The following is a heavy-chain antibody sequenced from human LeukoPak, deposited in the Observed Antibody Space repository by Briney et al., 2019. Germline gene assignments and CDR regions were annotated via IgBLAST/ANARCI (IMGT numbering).Heavy chain of an antibody. CDR1: GGSISNYY. V-gene: IGHV4-59*01. CDR3: ARDHGASYFDF. D-gene: IGHD4-17*01. Sequence: SETLSLTCTVSGGSISNYYWSWIRQPPGKGLEWIGYIYYSGSTNYNPSLKSRVTISVDTSKNQFSLKLSSVTAADTAVYYCARDHGASYFDFWGQGTLVSVSS. J-gene: IGHJ4*02. CDR2: IYYSGST.